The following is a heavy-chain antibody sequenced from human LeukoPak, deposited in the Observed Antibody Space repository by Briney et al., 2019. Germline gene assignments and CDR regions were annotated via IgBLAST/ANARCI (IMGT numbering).Heavy chain of an antibody. J-gene: IGHJ4*02. CDR2: IYSGGNT. CDR3: ARRAGTYSHPYDY. CDR1: GFTVSINS. Sequence: GGSLRLSCTVSGFTVSINSMSWVRQAPGKGLEWVSFIYSGGNTHYSDSVKGRITISRDNSKNTLYLQMNSLRADDTAVYYCARRAGTYSHPYDYWGQGTLVTVSS. V-gene: IGHV3-53*01. D-gene: IGHD6-19*01.